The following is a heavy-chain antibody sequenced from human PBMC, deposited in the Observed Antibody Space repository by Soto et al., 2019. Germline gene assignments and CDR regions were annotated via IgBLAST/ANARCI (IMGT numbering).Heavy chain of an antibody. V-gene: IGHV3-33*01. CDR2: IWYDGSND. J-gene: IGHJ6*04. CDR1: GFTFSNYG. Sequence: GGSLRLSCAASGFTFSNYGMHWVRQAPGKGLEWVAIIWYDGSNDYYVDSVKGRFTISRDNSKNTLSLQMNSLRAEDTAVYYCARDRWEFQLFYYGLDVWGEGTTVTVSS. D-gene: IGHD1-26*01. CDR3: ARDRWEFQLFYYGLDV.